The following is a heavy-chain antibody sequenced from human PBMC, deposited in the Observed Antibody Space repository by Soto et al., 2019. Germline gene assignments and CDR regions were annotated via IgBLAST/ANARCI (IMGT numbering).Heavy chain of an antibody. CDR1: GYTFTSYG. J-gene: IGHJ6*03. CDR3: ARLFNGIFGVVAPHMPYYYYYMDG. Sequence: QVQLVQSGAEVKKPGASVKVSCKASGYTFTSYGISWVRQAPGQGLEWMGWISAYNGNTNYAQKLQGRVTMTTDTSSSTAYMELRSLRSDDTAVYYCARLFNGIFGVVAPHMPYYYYYMDGWGKGTTVTVSS. V-gene: IGHV1-18*01. CDR2: ISAYNGNT. D-gene: IGHD3-3*01.